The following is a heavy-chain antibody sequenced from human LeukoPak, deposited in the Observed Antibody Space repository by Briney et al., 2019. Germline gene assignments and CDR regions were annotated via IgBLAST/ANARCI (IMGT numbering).Heavy chain of an antibody. CDR1: GGTFSSYA. J-gene: IGHJ4*02. D-gene: IGHD6-19*01. Sequence: SVKVSCKASGGTFSSYAISWVRQAPGQGLEWMGRIIPIFGTAHYAQKFQGTVTLTTDESTSTAYMELSSLRSEETAVYYCAKGPIAVAGNASWDYWGQGTLVTVSS. CDR2: IIPIFGTA. CDR3: AKGPIAVAGNASWDY. V-gene: IGHV1-69*05.